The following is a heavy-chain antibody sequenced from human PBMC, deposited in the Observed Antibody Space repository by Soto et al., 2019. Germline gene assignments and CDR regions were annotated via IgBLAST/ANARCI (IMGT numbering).Heavy chain of an antibody. Sequence: QVQLVQSGAEVKKPGSSVKVSCKTSGGSFSSYAITWVRQAPGQGLEWMGGIIPIFGTANYAQKFQGRVTINADESTITAYMKLSSLRSEDTAVYYCARTTADYGFYGRSLKAPYVGYHGMDVWGQGATVTSSS. CDR3: ARTTADYGFYGRSLKAPYVGYHGMDV. J-gene: IGHJ6*02. CDR1: GGSFSSYA. V-gene: IGHV1-69*01. CDR2: IIPIFGTA. D-gene: IGHD3-3*01.